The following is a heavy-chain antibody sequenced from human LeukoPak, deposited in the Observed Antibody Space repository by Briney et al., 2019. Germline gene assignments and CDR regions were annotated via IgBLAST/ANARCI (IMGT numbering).Heavy chain of an antibody. CDR1: GGSISTYY. V-gene: IGHV4-59*12. Sequence: SETLSLTCAVSGGSISTYYWTWIRQPPGKGLEWIGNVYYSGNTKYNPSLKSRVTISVDTSKNQFSLKLSSVTAADTAVYYCARGPPPDFDYWGQGTLVTVSS. CDR2: VYYSGNT. J-gene: IGHJ4*02. CDR3: ARGPPPDFDY.